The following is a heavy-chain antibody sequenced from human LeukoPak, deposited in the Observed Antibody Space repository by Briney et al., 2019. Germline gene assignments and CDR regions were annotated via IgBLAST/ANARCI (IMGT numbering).Heavy chain of an antibody. CDR3: ARDKSNSPWFDP. D-gene: IGHD4-11*01. Sequence: GGSLRLSCAASGFTFSSYGMHWVRQAPGKGLEWVAVIWYDGSNKYYADSVKGRFTISRDNSKNTLYLQMNSLRAEDTAVYYCARDKSNSPWFDPWGQGTLVTVSS. CDR2: IWYDGSNK. J-gene: IGHJ5*02. V-gene: IGHV3-33*01. CDR1: GFTFSSYG.